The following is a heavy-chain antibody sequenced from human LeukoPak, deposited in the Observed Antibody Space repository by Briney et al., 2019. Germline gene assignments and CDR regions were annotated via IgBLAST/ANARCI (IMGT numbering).Heavy chain of an antibody. CDR3: GAGGSGWSGNDAFDI. CDR1: GFTFSSYS. Sequence: GGSLRLSGAASGFTFSSYSVKWVRPAPGKGLEWGLYISSSSSTIYYADSVKGRFTIIRENAKNSLYLQVKRLRGEDNAVYYCGAGGSGWSGNDAFDIWGQGTIVTVSS. CDR2: ISSSSSTI. D-gene: IGHD6-19*01. J-gene: IGHJ3*02. V-gene: IGHV3-48*04.